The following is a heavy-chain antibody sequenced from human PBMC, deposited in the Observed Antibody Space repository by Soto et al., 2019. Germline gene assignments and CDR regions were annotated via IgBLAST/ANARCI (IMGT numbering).Heavy chain of an antibody. CDR2: IIPIFGTA. J-gene: IGHJ4*02. V-gene: IGHV1-69*01. Sequence: QVQLVQSGAEVKKPGSSVKVSCKASGGTFSSYAISWVRQAPGQGLEWMGGIIPIFGTANYAQKFQGRVTITADESTSTDYMELSSLRSEDTAVYYCARGPSSGSLTHFDYWGQGTLVTVSS. D-gene: IGHD1-26*01. CDR3: ARGPSSGSLTHFDY. CDR1: GGTFSSYA.